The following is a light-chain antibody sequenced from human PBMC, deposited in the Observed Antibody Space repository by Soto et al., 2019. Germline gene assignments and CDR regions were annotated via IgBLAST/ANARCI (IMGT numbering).Light chain of an antibody. J-gene: IGKJ4*01. Sequence: EIVMTQSPATLSVSPGERATLSCRASQSVSSNLAWYQQKPGQAPRLLIYGASTRATGIPARFSGSGSGTEFTLTISSLQSDDLAVYYCQQYNNWPPLTFGGGTKVEIK. CDR1: QSVSSN. CDR3: QQYNNWPPLT. CDR2: GAS. V-gene: IGKV3-15*01.